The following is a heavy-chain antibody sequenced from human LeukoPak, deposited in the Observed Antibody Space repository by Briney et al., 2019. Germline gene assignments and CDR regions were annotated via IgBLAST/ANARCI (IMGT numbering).Heavy chain of an antibody. V-gene: IGHV4-59*08. Sequence: PSETLSLTCTVSGGSISSYYWSWIRQPPGKGLEWIGYIYYSGSTNYNPSLKGRVTISVDTSKNQFSLKLSSVTAADTAVYYCARHDSGSSGWYPRYFDLWGRGTLVTVSS. CDR1: GGSISSYY. CDR2: IYYSGST. D-gene: IGHD6-19*01. J-gene: IGHJ2*01. CDR3: ARHDSGSSGWYPRYFDL.